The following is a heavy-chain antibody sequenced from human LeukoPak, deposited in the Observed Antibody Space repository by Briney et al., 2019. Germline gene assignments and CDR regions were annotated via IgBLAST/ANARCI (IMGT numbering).Heavy chain of an antibody. CDR2: IYPGDSDT. CDR3: ARITMVRGVIRWFDP. V-gene: IGHV5-51*01. J-gene: IGHJ5*02. D-gene: IGHD3-10*01. CDR1: GYSFTSYW. Sequence: GESLKISCKGSGYSFTSYWIGWVRQMPGKGLEWMGIIYPGDSDTRYSPSFQGQVTISADKSISTAYLQWSSLKASDTAMYYCARITMVRGVIRWFDPWGRGTLVTVSS.